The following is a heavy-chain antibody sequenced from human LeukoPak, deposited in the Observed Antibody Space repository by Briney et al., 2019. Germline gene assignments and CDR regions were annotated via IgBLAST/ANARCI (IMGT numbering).Heavy chain of an antibody. D-gene: IGHD3-10*02. CDR3: ARVFPPNWFDP. V-gene: IGHV3-66*01. Sequence: GGSLRLSCAASGFTVTSNYMSWVRQAPGKGLEWVSIICSGGGAYYAGSVKGRFTISRDNSRNTLFLQMNSLRAEDTAMYYCARVFPPNWFDPWGQGTLVTVSS. CDR2: ICSGGGA. CDR1: GFTVTSNY. J-gene: IGHJ5*02.